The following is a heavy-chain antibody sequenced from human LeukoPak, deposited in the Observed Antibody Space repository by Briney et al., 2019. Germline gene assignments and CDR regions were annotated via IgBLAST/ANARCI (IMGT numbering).Heavy chain of an antibody. Sequence: ASVKVSCKASGCTFTSYAMNWVRQAPGQGLEWMGWIDTKTEKPAYAQGFTGRFVFSLDTSVSTAYLEISRLKAEDTAVYYCARDTTVGSGSPLDYWGQGTQITV. CDR3: ARDTTVGSGSPLDY. V-gene: IGHV7-4-1*02. J-gene: IGHJ4*02. CDR1: GCTFTSYA. D-gene: IGHD3-10*01. CDR2: IDTKTEKP.